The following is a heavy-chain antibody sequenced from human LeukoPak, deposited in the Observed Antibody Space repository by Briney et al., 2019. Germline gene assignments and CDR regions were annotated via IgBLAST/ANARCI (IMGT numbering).Heavy chain of an antibody. CDR3: AKNYGGVSSWLDY. V-gene: IGHV3-30*18. D-gene: IGHD6-13*01. CDR2: VPYDRSGE. CDR1: GFIFSDHA. J-gene: IGHJ4*02. Sequence: GGSLRLSCAASGFIFSDHAIHWVRQAPGKGLEWVAVVPYDRSGESYGDSVKGRFTISRDNSKNTVYLQMNSLRPEDSAVYYCAKNYGGVSSWLDYWGQGTVVTVSS.